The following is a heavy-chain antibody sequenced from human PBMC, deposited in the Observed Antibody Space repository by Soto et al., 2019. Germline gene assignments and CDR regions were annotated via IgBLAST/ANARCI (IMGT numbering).Heavy chain of an antibody. CDR1: GGSINNHY. Sequence: QVHLQESGPGLVKPSETLSLTCTVSGGSINNHYWSWIRQPPGRGLKWIGYIYYTGSTNYNPSLKSRVTMSGDTSKNQFSLNLTSLTAADTAIYYCARANWYSEYWGQGTLVTVSS. CDR3: ARANWYSEY. J-gene: IGHJ4*02. CDR2: IYYTGST. V-gene: IGHV4-59*11. D-gene: IGHD7-27*01.